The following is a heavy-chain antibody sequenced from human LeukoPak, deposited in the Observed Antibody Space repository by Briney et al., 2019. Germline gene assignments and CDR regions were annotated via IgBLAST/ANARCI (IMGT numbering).Heavy chain of an antibody. Sequence: GGSLRLSCAASGFTFSSYSMNWVRQAPGKGLEWVSSISSSSSYIYYADSVKGRFTISRDNAKNSLYLQMNSPRAEDTAVYYCARDGSSGWTGVDYWGQGTLVTVSS. D-gene: IGHD6-19*01. CDR3: ARDGSSGWTGVDY. CDR2: ISSSSSYI. J-gene: IGHJ4*02. CDR1: GFTFSSYS. V-gene: IGHV3-21*01.